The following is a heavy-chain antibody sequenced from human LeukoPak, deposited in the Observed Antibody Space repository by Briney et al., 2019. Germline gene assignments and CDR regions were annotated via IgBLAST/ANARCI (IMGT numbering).Heavy chain of an antibody. CDR3: ARQGSHNHFDS. CDR1: NDYIKNYY. V-gene: IGHV4-4*07. CDR2: VSQWNT. D-gene: IGHD1-14*01. Sequence: PSETLSLTCTLSNDYIKNYYWSWIRQPAGKGLEWIGRVSQWNTNYNPSLKSRVSMSVQASRNQFSLRLNSATAADTAVYYCARQGSHNHFDSWGPGTLVTVSS. J-gene: IGHJ4*02.